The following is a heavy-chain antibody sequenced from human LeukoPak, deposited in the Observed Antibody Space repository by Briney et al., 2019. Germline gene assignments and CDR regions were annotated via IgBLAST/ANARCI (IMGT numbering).Heavy chain of an antibody. V-gene: IGHV3-48*03. D-gene: IGHD4-17*01. CDR2: TSSSGSTI. CDR1: GFTFSSYE. Sequence: PGGSLGVSCAASGFTFSSYEMHWVRQAPGKGLEWVSYTSSSGSTIYYADSVKGRFTISRDNAKNSLYLQMNSLRAEDTAVYYCASHDYGEYVYYFDYWGHGNQAAVCS. CDR3: ASHDYGEYVYYFDY. J-gene: IGHJ4*01.